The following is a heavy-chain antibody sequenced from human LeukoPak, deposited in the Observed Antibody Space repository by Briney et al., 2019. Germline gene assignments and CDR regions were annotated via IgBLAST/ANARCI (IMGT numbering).Heavy chain of an antibody. D-gene: IGHD6-6*01. CDR2: INPNSGGT. V-gene: IGHV1-2*02. J-gene: IGHJ5*02. CDR1: GYTFTGYY. CDR3: ARQGRYSSSSHAAET. Sequence: ASVKVSCKASGYTFTGYYMHWVRQAPGQGLEWMGWINPNSGGTNYAQKFQGRVTMTRDTSISTAYMELSRLRSDDTAVYYCARQGRYSSSSHAAETWGQGTLVTVSS.